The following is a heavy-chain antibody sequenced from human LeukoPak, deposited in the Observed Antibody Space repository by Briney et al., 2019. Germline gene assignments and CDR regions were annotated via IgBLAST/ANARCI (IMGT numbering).Heavy chain of an antibody. J-gene: IGHJ4*02. CDR2: IDWDDDK. CDR1: GFSLSTSGMR. D-gene: IGHD6-13*01. Sequence: SGPALVKPTQTLTLTCTFSGFSLSTSGMRVSWIRQPPGKALEWLARIDWDDDKFYSTSLKTRLTISKDTSKNQVVLTMTNMDPVDTATYYCARIREGSSWLDYWGQGTLVTVS. V-gene: IGHV2-70*04. CDR3: ARIREGSSWLDY.